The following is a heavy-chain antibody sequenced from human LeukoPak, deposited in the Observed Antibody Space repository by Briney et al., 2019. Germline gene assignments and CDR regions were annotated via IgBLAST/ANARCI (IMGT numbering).Heavy chain of an antibody. CDR3: AKDDSYGLNRPYYFDY. Sequence: PGGSLRLSCAASGFTFSSYAMSWVRQAPGKGLEWVSAISGSGGSTYYADSMKGRFTISRDNSKNTLYLQMNSLRAEDTAVHYCAKDDSYGLNRPYYFDYWGQGTLVTVSS. CDR1: GFTFSSYA. D-gene: IGHD5-18*01. V-gene: IGHV3-23*01. CDR2: ISGSGGST. J-gene: IGHJ4*02.